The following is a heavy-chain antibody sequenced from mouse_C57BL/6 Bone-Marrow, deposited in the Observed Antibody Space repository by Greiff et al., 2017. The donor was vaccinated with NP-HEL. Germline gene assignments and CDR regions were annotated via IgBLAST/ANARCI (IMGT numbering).Heavy chain of an antibody. D-gene: IGHD2-1*01. CDR2: INPGSDGT. CDR1: GYAFTNYL. CDR3: ARSNCNASWFAY. V-gene: IGHV1-54*01. J-gene: IGHJ3*01. Sequence: VHLQQSGAELVRPGTSVKVSCKASGYAFTNYLIEWVKQRPGQGLEWIGVINPGSDGTNYNEKFKGKATLTADKSSSTAYMQLSSLTSEDSAVYFCARSNCNASWFAYWGQGTLVTVSA.